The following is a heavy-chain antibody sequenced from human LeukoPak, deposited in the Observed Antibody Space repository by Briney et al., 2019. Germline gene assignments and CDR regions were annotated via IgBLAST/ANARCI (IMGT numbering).Heavy chain of an antibody. CDR1: GASISSGSYY. CDR2: IYYTGNT. J-gene: IGHJ1*01. CDR3: ATIAEFCGGDCYSEYFQQ. Sequence: PSETLSLTCTVSGASISSGSYYWGWFRQPPGKELEWIGSIYYTGNTYYNPSLNSRVTISVDTSKKQFSLKLSSVTAADTAVYYCATIAEFCGGDCYSEYFQQWGQGTLVTVSS. D-gene: IGHD2-21*02. V-gene: IGHV4-39*01.